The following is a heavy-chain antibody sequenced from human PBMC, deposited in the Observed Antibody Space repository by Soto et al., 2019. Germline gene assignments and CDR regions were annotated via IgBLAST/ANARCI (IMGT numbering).Heavy chain of an antibody. Sequence: QVQLVESGGGVVQPGRSLRLSCAASGFTFSNYGMHWVRQAPGKGLEWVAVISYPGSDKYYADSVKGRFTISRDNSKNSLYLQMDSLRAEETTVSYCEKGPWTTTVTTVGYWGQGTLVTVS. CDR2: ISYPGSDK. V-gene: IGHV3-30*18. D-gene: IGHD4-17*01. J-gene: IGHJ4*02. CDR1: GFTFSNYG. CDR3: EKGPWTTTVTTVGY.